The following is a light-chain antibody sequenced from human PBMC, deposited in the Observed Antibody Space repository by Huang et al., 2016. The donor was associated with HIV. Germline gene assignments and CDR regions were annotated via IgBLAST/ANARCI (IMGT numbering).Light chain of an antibody. Sequence: EIVLTQSPATLSLSPGARATLSCRASQSVGSSLAWYQQRPVQPPRLLIYDASSRAACIPARFSGRGSGTEFTLTIGRLEPEDFAIYYCQQRSNWPPLTFGGGTKVEMK. J-gene: IGKJ4*01. CDR2: DAS. CDR1: QSVGSS. V-gene: IGKV3-11*01. CDR3: QQRSNWPPLT.